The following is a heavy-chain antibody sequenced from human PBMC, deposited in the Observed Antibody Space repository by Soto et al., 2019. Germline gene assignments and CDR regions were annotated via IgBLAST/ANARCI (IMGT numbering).Heavy chain of an antibody. D-gene: IGHD3-3*01. V-gene: IGHV3-11*06. J-gene: IGHJ4*02. Sequence: GGSLRLSCAASGFTFSDYYMSWIRQAPGKGLEWVSYISSSSSYTNYADSVKGRFTISRDNAKNSLYLQMNSLRAEDTAVYYCARRSSGKDYDFWSGYSYYFDYWGQGTLVIVSS. CDR1: GFTFSDYY. CDR2: ISSSSSYT. CDR3: ARRSSGKDYDFWSGYSYYFDY.